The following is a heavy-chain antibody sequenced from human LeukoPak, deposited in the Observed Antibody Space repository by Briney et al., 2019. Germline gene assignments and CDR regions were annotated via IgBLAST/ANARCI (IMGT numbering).Heavy chain of an antibody. D-gene: IGHD2-2*01. J-gene: IGHJ4*02. CDR2: IYYSGST. CDR3: ARGSEDIVVVPAASPEFDY. Sequence: SETLSLTCTVSGGSISSGDYYWSWIRQPPGKGLEWIGYIYYSGSTYYNPSLKSRVTISVDTSKNQFSLKLSSVTAADTAVYYCARGSEDIVVVPAASPEFDYWGQGTLVTVSS. V-gene: IGHV4-30-4*02. CDR1: GGSISSGDYY.